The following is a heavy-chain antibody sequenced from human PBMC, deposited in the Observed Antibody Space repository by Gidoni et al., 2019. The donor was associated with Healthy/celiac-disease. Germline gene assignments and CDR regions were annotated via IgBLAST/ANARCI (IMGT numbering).Heavy chain of an antibody. Sequence: EVQLVESGGGLVKPGGSLRLSCEASGFTFSSYSMTWVRQAPGKGLVWVSSFSSSISYIYDEDSVKGRFTISRDNAKNSLYLQMNSLRSEDTAVYYCAREGTLYGSGSYYMGAYYDYGMDVWGQGTTVTVSS. CDR2: FSSSISYI. CDR1: GFTFSSYS. D-gene: IGHD3-10*01. J-gene: IGHJ6*02. V-gene: IGHV3-21*01. CDR3: AREGTLYGSGSYYMGAYYDYGMDV.